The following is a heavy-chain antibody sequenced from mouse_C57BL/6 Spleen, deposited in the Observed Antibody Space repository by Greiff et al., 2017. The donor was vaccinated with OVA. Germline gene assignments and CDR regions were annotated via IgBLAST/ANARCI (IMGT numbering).Heavy chain of an antibody. J-gene: IGHJ2*01. CDR2: IYPGDGDT. V-gene: IGHV1-82*01. Sequence: VQLQQSGPELVKPGASVKISCKASGYAFSSSWMNWVKQRPGKGLEWIGRIYPGDGDTNYNGKFKGKATLTADKSSSTAYMQLSSLTSEDSAVYFCARSRVITTGDFDYWGQGTTLTVSS. D-gene: IGHD1-1*01. CDR3: ARSRVITTGDFDY. CDR1: GYAFSSSW.